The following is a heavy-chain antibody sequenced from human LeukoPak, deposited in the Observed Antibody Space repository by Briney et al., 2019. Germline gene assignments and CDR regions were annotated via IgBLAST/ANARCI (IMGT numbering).Heavy chain of an antibody. J-gene: IGHJ4*02. CDR2: ISGSGGST. CDR1: GFTFSSYA. Sequence: GGSLRLSCAASGFTFSSYAMSWVRQAPGKGLEWVSAISGSGGSTYYADSVKGRFTISRDNSKNTLYLRMNSLRAEDTAVYYCARRSNPPGRIDHWGQGTLVTVSS. V-gene: IGHV3-23*01. CDR3: ARRSNPPGRIDH. D-gene: IGHD1-14*01.